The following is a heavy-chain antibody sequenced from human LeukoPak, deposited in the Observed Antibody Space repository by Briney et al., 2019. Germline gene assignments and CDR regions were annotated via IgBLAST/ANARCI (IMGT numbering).Heavy chain of an antibody. CDR2: INHSGST. D-gene: IGHD2-2*01. CDR3: ALVVPAASHNWFDP. Sequence: SETLSLTCAVYGGSFSGYYWSWIRQPPGKGLEWIGEINHSGSTNCNPSLKSRVTISVDTSKNQFSLKLSSVTAADTAVYYCALVVPAASHNWFDPWGQGTLVTVSS. J-gene: IGHJ5*02. CDR1: GGSFSGYY. V-gene: IGHV4-34*01.